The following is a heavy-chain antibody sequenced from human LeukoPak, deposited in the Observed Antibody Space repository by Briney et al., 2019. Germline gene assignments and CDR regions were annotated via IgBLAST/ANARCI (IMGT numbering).Heavy chain of an antibody. CDR1: GFTFSSYG. D-gene: IGHD3-22*01. CDR2: ISYDGSNK. V-gene: IGHV3-30*18. Sequence: GGSLRLSCAASGFTFSSYGMNWVRQAPGKGLEWVAVISYDGSNKYYADSVKGRFTISRDNSKNTLFVQMSSLRAEDTAVYYCAKGEYYSDTSSYFDYWGQGTLVTVSS. J-gene: IGHJ4*02. CDR3: AKGEYYSDTSSYFDY.